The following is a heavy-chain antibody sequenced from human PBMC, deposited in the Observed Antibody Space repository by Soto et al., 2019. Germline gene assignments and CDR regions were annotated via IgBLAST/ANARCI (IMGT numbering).Heavy chain of an antibody. D-gene: IGHD1-1*01. CDR2: ISGSGDST. V-gene: IGHV3-23*01. CDR3: AKDKNGAAQFYP. CDR1: GFTFSSYA. J-gene: IGHJ5*01. Sequence: PGGSLRLSCAASGFTFSSYAMSWVRQAPGKGLEWVSAISGSGDSTYYADSVKGRFSISRDNSKNTLYLQVYSLRAEDTAVYYCAKDKNGAAQFYPRGQGTLVTVSA.